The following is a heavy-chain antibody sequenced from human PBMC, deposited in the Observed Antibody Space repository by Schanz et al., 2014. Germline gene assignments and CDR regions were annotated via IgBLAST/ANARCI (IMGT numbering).Heavy chain of an antibody. Sequence: EVQLLESGGGLVQPGGSLRLSCATSGFSFSSYAINWVRQAPGKGLVWVSRINGDGSNTNYADSVRGRFTISRDNAKNTLYLQMNSLRAEDTAVYYCARPALWFGDNCFDPWGQGTLVTVSS. CDR2: INGDGSNT. V-gene: IGHV3-74*02. CDR3: ARPALWFGDNCFDP. CDR1: GFSFSSYA. J-gene: IGHJ5*02. D-gene: IGHD3-10*01.